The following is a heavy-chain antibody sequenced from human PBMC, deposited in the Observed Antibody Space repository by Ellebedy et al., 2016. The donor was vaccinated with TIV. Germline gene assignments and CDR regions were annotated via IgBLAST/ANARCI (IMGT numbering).Heavy chain of an antibody. CDR2: ISYDGSNK. CDR3: AKDRRDSSGWSDAFDI. V-gene: IGHV3-30-3*01. D-gene: IGHD6-19*01. J-gene: IGHJ3*02. Sequence: GESLKISXAASGFTFSSYAMHWVRQAPGKGLEWVAVISYDGSNKYYADSVKGRFTISRDNSKNTLYLQMNSLRAEDTAVYYCAKDRRDSSGWSDAFDIWGQGTMVTVSS. CDR1: GFTFSSYA.